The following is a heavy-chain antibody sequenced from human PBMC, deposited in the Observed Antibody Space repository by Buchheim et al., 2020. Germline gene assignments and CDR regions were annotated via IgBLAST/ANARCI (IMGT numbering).Heavy chain of an antibody. V-gene: IGHV4-39*01. D-gene: IGHD6-6*01. J-gene: IGHJ6*03. CDR3: ARRASIAALPGYYYYMDV. Sequence: QLQLQESGPGLVKPSETLSLTCTVSGGSISSSSYYWGWIRQPPGKGLEWIGSIYYSGSTYYNPSLKSRGTISVDTSKNQFSLKLSSVTAADTAVYYCARRASIAALPGYYYYMDVWGKGTT. CDR2: IYYSGST. CDR1: GGSISSSSYY.